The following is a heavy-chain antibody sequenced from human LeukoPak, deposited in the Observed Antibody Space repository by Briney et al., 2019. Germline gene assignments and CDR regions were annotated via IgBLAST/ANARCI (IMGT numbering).Heavy chain of an antibody. CDR1: GGSFSGYY. CDR2: INHSGST. V-gene: IGHV4-34*01. J-gene: IGHJ4*02. D-gene: IGHD3-22*01. CDR3: ARSYYYDSSGPTMGY. Sequence: SETLSLTCAVYGGSFSGYYWSWIRQPPEKGLEWIGEINHSGSTNYNPSLKSRVTISVDTSKNQFSLKLSSVTAADTAVYYCARSYYYDSSGPTMGYWGQGTLVTVSS.